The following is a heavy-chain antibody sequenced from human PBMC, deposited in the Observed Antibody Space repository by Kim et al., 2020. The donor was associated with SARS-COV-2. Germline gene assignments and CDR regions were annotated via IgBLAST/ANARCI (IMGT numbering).Heavy chain of an antibody. J-gene: IGHJ4*02. CDR3: ARGNYDILTGHTNPYFDY. CDR1: GGTFSSYA. V-gene: IGHV1-69*04. D-gene: IGHD3-9*01. Sequence: SVKVSCKASGGTFSSYAISWVRQAPGQGLEWMGRIIPILGIANYAQKFQGRVTITADKSTSTAYMELSSLRSEDTAVYYCARGNYDILTGHTNPYFDYWGQGTLVTVSS. CDR2: IIPILGIA.